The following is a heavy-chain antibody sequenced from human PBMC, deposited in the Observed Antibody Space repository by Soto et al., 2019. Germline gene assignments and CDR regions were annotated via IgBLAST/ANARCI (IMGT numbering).Heavy chain of an antibody. CDR1: GFSFGSSW. V-gene: IGHV3-7*05. J-gene: IGHJ3*02. CDR2: IKKDGSQI. CDR3: ARDVSPGSSSLYWDAFDI. D-gene: IGHD6-13*01. Sequence: EVQLVESGGGLVQPGGSLRLSCVASGFSFGSSWMTWVRQAPGKGLEWVANIKKDGSQISYLDSVRGRFTITRDNAKNSLYLQINRLRDEDRALYYRARDVSPGSSSLYWDAFDIWGQGTMVTVSS.